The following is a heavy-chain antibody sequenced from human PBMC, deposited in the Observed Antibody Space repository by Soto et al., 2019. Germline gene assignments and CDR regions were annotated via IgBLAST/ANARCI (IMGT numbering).Heavy chain of an antibody. Sequence: ASVKVSCKASGYTSTGSSMHWVRQAPGQGLEWMGWINPNSGGTNYAQKVQGRVTMTRVGSSSTAYRDLSRLRSDGTSVYYCARGSGRYVDYDDYCGQG. V-gene: IGHV1-2*02. CDR1: GYTSTGSS. D-gene: IGHD1-26*01. CDR3: ARGSGRYVDYDDY. CDR2: INPNSGGT. J-gene: IGHJ4*02.